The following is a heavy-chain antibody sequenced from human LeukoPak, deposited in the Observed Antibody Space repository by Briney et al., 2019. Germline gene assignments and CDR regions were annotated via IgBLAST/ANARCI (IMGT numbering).Heavy chain of an antibody. Sequence: SETLSLTCTVSGGSISSGGYYWSWIRQHPGKGLEGIGYIYYSGSTYYNPSLKSRVTISVDTSKNQFSLKLSSVTAADTAVYYCARGWWVAAAGTPGYSSGWYRRRWGFDYWGQGTLVTVSS. V-gene: IGHV4-31*03. CDR1: GGSISSGGYY. D-gene: IGHD6-19*01. J-gene: IGHJ4*02. CDR3: ARGWWVAAAGTPGYSSGWYRRRWGFDY. CDR2: IYYSGST.